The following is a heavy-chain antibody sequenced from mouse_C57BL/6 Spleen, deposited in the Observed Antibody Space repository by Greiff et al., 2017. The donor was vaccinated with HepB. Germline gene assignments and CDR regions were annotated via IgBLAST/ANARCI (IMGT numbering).Heavy chain of an antibody. CDR1: GYAFSSYW. CDR3: AREGSYYGIAMDY. D-gene: IGHD1-1*01. J-gene: IGHJ4*01. CDR2: IYPGDGDT. V-gene: IGHV1-80*01. Sequence: VKVVESGAELVKPGASVKISCKASGYAFSSYWMNWVKQRPGKGLEWIGQIYPGDGDTNYNGKFKGKATLTADKSSSTAYMQLSSLTSEDSAVYVCAREGSYYGIAMDYWGQGTSVTVSS.